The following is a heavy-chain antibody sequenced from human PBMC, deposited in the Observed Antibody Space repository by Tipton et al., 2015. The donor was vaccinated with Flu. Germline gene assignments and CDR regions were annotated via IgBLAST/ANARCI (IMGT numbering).Heavy chain of an antibody. D-gene: IGHD2-2*01. J-gene: IGHJ4*02. V-gene: IGHV3-48*03. CDR2: ISSSGSTI. Sequence: GSLRLSCAASGFTFSSYEMNWVRQAPGKGLEWVSYISSSGSTIYYADSVKGRFTISRDNPKNSLYLQMNSLRGEDTGVYYCARKVPAAMGYWGQGTLVTVSS. CDR3: ARKVPAAMGY. CDR1: GFTFSSYE.